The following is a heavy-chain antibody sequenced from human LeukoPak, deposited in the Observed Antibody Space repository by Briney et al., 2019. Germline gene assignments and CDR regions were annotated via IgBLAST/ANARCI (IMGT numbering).Heavy chain of an antibody. CDR2: INGGSGNS. Sequence: GGSLRLSCAASGFTFNNYAMTWVRQAPGKGLEWVSVINGGSGNSYYADSVKGRFTVSRDNSKNTLYLQMNSLRDEDTAVYYCAKGQGYNYGDSIDYWGDGTLVTVSS. CDR3: AKGQGYNYGDSIDY. J-gene: IGHJ4*01. V-gene: IGHV3-23*01. D-gene: IGHD5-18*01. CDR1: GFTFNNYA.